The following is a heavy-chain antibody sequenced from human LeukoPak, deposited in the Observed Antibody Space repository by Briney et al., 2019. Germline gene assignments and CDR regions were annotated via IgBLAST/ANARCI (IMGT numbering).Heavy chain of an antibody. J-gene: IGHJ4*02. D-gene: IGHD5-12*01. CDR2: ISSSSSTI. CDR3: ARADSGYDIASDY. CDR1: GFTFSSYS. Sequence: GGSLRLSCAASGFTFSSYSMNWVRQAPGKGLEWVSYISSSSSTIYYADSVKGRFTISRDNAKNSLYLQMNSLRAEDTAVYYCARADSGYDIASDYWGQGTLVTVSS. V-gene: IGHV3-48*04.